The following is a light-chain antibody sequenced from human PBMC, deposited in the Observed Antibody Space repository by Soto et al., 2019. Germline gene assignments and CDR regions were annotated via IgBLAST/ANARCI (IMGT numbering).Light chain of an antibody. V-gene: IGLV2-14*01. CDR2: EVS. J-gene: IGLJ2*01. CDR3: SSYSSSSTPHVV. Sequence: QSALTQPASVSGSPGQSITISCTGTSSDVGGYNYVSWYQQHPGKAPKLMIYEVSNRPSGVSNRFSGSKSGNTASLTISGLQAEDEADYYCSSYSSSSTPHVVFGGGTKVTVL. CDR1: SSDVGGYNY.